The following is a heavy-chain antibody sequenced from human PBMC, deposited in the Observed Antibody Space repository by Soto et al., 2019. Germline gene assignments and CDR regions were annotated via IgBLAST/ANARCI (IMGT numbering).Heavy chain of an antibody. J-gene: IGHJ3*02. CDR3: ASRYCSSTSCYAFDI. Sequence: SETLSLTCAVYGGSFSGYYWSWIRQPPGKGLEWIGEINHSGSTNYNPSLKSRVTISVDTSKNQFSLKLSSVPAADTAVYYCASRYCSSTSCYAFDIWGQGTMVTVSS. CDR1: GGSFSGYY. CDR2: INHSGST. V-gene: IGHV4-34*01. D-gene: IGHD2-2*01.